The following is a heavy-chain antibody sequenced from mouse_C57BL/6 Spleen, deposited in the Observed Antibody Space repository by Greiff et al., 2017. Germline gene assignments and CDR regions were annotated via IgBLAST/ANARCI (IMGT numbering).Heavy chain of an antibody. CDR3: ARGNYYGSSPHFDY. CDR1: GYSFTDYN. D-gene: IGHD1-1*01. J-gene: IGHJ2*01. CDR2: INPNYGTT. Sequence: EVKLQESGPELVKPGASVKISCKASGYSFTDYNMNWVKQSNGKSLEWIGVINPNYGTTSYNQKFKGKATLTVDQSSSTAYMQLNSLTSEDSAVYYCARGNYYGSSPHFDYWGKGTTLTVSS. V-gene: IGHV1-39*01.